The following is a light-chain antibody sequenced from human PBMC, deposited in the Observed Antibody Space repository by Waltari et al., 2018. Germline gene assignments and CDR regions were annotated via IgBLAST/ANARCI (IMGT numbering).Light chain of an antibody. CDR3: QQSYNTPRT. J-gene: IGKJ1*01. Sequence: DIQMTQSPYSLSASVGDRVTNTCRASQIISSYLNWYQQRPGKAPKLLVYGASSLQSGVPSRFSGSGSGTDFTLTISSLQPEDFATYYCQQSYNTPRTLGQGTKVEIK. CDR1: QIISSY. V-gene: IGKV1-39*01. CDR2: GAS.